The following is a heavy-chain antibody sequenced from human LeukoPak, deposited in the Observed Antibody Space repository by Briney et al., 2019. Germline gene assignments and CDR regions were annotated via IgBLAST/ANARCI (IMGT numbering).Heavy chain of an antibody. CDR3: MSRAYNSGWVRDVGY. J-gene: IGHJ4*02. D-gene: IGHD6-19*01. CDR1: GFTFSSYW. V-gene: IGHV3-74*01. CDR2: INSDGSST. Sequence: GGSLRLSCAASGFTFSSYWMHWVRQAPGKGLVWVSRINSDGSSTSYADSVKGRFTISRDNTKNTLYLQMNSLKTEDTAVYYCMSRAYNSGWVRDVGYWGQGTLVTVSS.